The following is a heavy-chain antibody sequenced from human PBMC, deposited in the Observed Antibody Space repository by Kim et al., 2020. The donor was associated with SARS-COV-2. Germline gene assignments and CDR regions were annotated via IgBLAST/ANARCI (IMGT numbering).Heavy chain of an antibody. CDR1: GFTFSSYA. V-gene: IGHV3-23*01. J-gene: IGHJ4*02. Sequence: GGSLRLSCAASGFTFSSYAMSWVRQAPGKGLEWVSAISGSGGSTYYADSVKGRFTISRDNSKNTLYLQMNSLRAEDTAVYYCAKGLDSSGYYLLPLDYWGQGTLVTVSS. CDR2: ISGSGGST. CDR3: AKGLDSSGYYLLPLDY. D-gene: IGHD3-22*01.